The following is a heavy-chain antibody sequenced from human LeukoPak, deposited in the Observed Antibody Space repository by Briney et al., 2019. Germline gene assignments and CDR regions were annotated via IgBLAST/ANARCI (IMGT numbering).Heavy chain of an antibody. V-gene: IGHV3-48*01. CDR1: GFNFNGYN. D-gene: IGHD1-14*01. Sequence: PGGSLRLSCMGSGFNFNGYNMNWVRQAAGKGLEWIAYISISGDIRYYTDSVRGRFTISRDNAKNSLYLQMSSLRVDDTAVYYCGRLPTLQNQAKHTSWDAFDIWGRGTMNTVSA. J-gene: IGHJ3*02. CDR2: ISISGDIR. CDR3: GRLPTLQNQAKHTSWDAFDI.